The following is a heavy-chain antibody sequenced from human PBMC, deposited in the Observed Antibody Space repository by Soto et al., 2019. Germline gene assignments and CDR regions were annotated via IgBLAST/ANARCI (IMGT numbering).Heavy chain of an antibody. Sequence: SETLSLTCTVSGGSISSYYWSWIRQPPGKGLEWIGYIYYSGNTNYNPSLKSRVTISVDTSKNPFSLKLSSVTAADTAVYYCARGQDFCTNAFCYEGYYYYMDVWGKGTTVTVSS. V-gene: IGHV4-59*08. J-gene: IGHJ6*03. CDR2: IYYSGNT. CDR3: ARGQDFCTNAFCYEGYYYYMDV. CDR1: GGSISSYY. D-gene: IGHD2-8*01.